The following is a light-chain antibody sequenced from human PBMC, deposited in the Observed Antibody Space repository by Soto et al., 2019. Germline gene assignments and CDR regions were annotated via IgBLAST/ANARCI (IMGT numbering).Light chain of an antibody. CDR2: DAS. Sequence: EIVLTQSPGTLSLSPGERATLSFRSSQSVSSSYLAWYQQRPGQAPRLLIYDASTRATGIPSRFSGSGSGTEFTLTISSLQSEDFAVYYCQQYNHWPRTFGRGTKVDIK. V-gene: IGKV3-15*01. J-gene: IGKJ1*01. CDR1: QSVSSSY. CDR3: QQYNHWPRT.